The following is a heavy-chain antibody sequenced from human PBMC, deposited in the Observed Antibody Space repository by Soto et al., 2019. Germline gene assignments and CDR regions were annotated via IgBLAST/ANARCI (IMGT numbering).Heavy chain of an antibody. J-gene: IGHJ5*02. V-gene: IGHV3-33*01. CDR3: ARVGGRIAVAGTPLSYWFDP. CDR1: GFTFSSYG. CDR2: IWYDGSNK. Sequence: SGGSLRLSCAASGFTFSSYGMHWVRQAPGKGLEWVAVIWYDGSNKYYADSVKGRFTISRDNSKNTLYLQMNSLRAEDTAVYYCARVGGRIAVAGTPLSYWFDPWGQGTLVTVSS. D-gene: IGHD6-19*01.